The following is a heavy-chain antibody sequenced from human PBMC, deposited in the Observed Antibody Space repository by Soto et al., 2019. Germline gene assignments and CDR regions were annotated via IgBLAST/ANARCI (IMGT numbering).Heavy chain of an antibody. D-gene: IGHD3-22*01. Sequence: PSETLSLSCAVSGGSISSGGYSWSWIRQPPGKGLEWIGYIYHSGSTYYNPSLKSRVTISVDRSKNQFSLKLSSVTAADTSVYYCVRVLFSKQYDSSGYYFCFHYWGQGTLVTVS. V-gene: IGHV4-30-2*01. CDR1: GGSISSGGYS. J-gene: IGHJ4*02. CDR2: IYHSGST. CDR3: VRVLFSKQYDSSGYYFCFHY.